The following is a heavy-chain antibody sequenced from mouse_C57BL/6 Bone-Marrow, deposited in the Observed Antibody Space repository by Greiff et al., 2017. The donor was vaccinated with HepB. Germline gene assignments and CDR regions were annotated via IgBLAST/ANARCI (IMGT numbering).Heavy chain of an antibody. CDR1: GFNIKDYY. CDR3: ARGPYGSSYGAY. V-gene: IGHV14-2*01. CDR2: IDPEDGET. D-gene: IGHD1-1*01. Sequence: EVQLQQSGAELVKPGDSVKLSCTASGFNIKDYYMHWVKQRTEQGLEWIGRIDPEDGETKYAPKFQGKATITADTSSNTAYLQLSSLTSEDTAVYYCARGPYGSSYGAYWGQGTLVTVSA. J-gene: IGHJ3*01.